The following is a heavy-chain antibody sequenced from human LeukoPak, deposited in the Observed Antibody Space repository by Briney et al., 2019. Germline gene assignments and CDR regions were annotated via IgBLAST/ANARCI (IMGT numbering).Heavy chain of an antibody. D-gene: IGHD3-10*01. Sequence: GGSLRLSCAASGFTFSNYWMSWVRQAPGKGLEWVANIKQDGSEKYYIDSVKGRFTISRDNAKNSLYLQMNSLRVEEAAVYYCASMKSSGTYSGFDYWGQGTLVTVSS. V-gene: IGHV3-7*01. J-gene: IGHJ4*02. CDR2: IKQDGSEK. CDR3: ASMKSSGTYSGFDY. CDR1: GFTFSNYW.